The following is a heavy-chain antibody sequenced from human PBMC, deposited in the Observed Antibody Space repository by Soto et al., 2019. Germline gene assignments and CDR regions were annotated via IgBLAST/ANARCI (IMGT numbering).Heavy chain of an antibody. D-gene: IGHD1-26*01. V-gene: IGHV3-15*01. CDR1: GFTFSNAW. Sequence: EVQLVESGGGLVKPGGSLRLSCAASGFTFSNAWMSWVRQAPGKGLEWVGRIKSKTDGGTTDYAAPVKGRFTISRDDSTNTLYLQMNSLKTEDTAVYYCTTDYEWELLGSIYDAFDIWGQGTMVTVSS. CDR3: TTDYEWELLGSIYDAFDI. CDR2: IKSKTDGGTT. J-gene: IGHJ3*02.